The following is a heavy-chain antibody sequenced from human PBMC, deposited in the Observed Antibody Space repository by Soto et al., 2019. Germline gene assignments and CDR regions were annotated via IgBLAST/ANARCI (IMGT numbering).Heavy chain of an antibody. J-gene: IGHJ3*02. V-gene: IGHV4-34*01. CDR3: AREGGNRRAGACDI. CDR2: INHSGST. CDR1: GGSFSGYY. D-gene: IGHD2-15*01. Sequence: QVQLQQWGAGLLKPSETLSLTCAVYGGSFSGYYWSWIRQPPGKGLEWIGEINHSGSTNYNPSLKSRVTISVDTSKNQFSLKLSSVTAADTAVYYCAREGGNRRAGACDIWGQWTMVTVSS.